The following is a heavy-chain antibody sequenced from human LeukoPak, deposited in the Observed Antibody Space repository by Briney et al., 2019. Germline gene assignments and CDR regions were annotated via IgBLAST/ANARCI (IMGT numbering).Heavy chain of an antibody. CDR1: GLSLSANGEG. CDR3: AHSPSDAHTNGGRWYFDL. Sequence: SAPTLVKPTQTLTLTCTFSGLSLSANGEGLGWIRQPPGKALEWLALIYWDGDQRYTPSLKDRLTVTKDTSKNQLFLRMTNMDPVDTATYFCAHSPSDAHTNGGRWYFDLWGRGTLVTVSS. J-gene: IGHJ2*01. D-gene: IGHD2-8*01. V-gene: IGHV2-5*02. CDR2: IYWDGDQ.